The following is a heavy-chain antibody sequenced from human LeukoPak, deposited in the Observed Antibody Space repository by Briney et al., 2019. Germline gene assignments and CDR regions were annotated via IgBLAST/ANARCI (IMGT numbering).Heavy chain of an antibody. CDR2: INHSGST. CDR1: GGSFSGYY. CDR3: ARGKVVPAAILRGDYYYYMDV. J-gene: IGHJ6*03. V-gene: IGHV4-34*01. D-gene: IGHD2-2*02. Sequence: SETLSLTCAVYGGSFSGYYGSWIRQPPGKGLEWIGEINHSGSTNYNPCLKSRVTISVDTSKNQFSLKLSSVTAADTAVYYCARGKVVPAAILRGDYYYYMDVWGKGTTVTVSS.